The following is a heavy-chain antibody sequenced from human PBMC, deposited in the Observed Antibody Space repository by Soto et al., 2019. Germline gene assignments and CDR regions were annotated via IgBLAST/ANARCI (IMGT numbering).Heavy chain of an antibody. D-gene: IGHD3-9*01. Sequence: QVQLVQSGAEMKKPGASVKVSCKASGYTFTTYGINWVRQAPGQGLEWMGWISAYNGNTNYAQKLQGRVTMTTDTSTNTAYMEVRGLRSDDTAVYYCARDYAILTSVPGDYWCQGTLVTVSS. J-gene: IGHJ4*02. CDR1: GYTFTTYG. CDR2: ISAYNGNT. CDR3: ARDYAILTSVPGDY. V-gene: IGHV1-18*01.